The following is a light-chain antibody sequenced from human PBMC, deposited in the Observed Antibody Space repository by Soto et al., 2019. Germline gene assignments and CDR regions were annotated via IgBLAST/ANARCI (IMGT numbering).Light chain of an antibody. Sequence: DIQITHSPCSLSASVVDRVTITCLASQGISNYLAWYQQKPGKVPKLLIYAASTLQSGVPSRFSGSGSGTNFTLTISSLQPEDVATYYCQNYNSAPWKFGQGTKVDIK. V-gene: IGKV1-27*01. CDR2: AAS. CDR3: QNYNSAPWK. CDR1: QGISNY. J-gene: IGKJ1*01.